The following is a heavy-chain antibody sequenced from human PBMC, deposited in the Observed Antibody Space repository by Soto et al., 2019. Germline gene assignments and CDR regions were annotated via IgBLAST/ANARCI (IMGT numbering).Heavy chain of an antibody. Sequence: EVQLVQSGAEVKKPGESLRISCKGSGYSFTSYWISWVRQMPGKGLEWMGRIDPSDSYTNYSPSFQGHVTISADKSISTAYLQWSSLKASDTAMYYCASEGRTIFGVVNYYGMDVWGQGTTVTVSS. J-gene: IGHJ6*02. CDR1: GYSFTSYW. D-gene: IGHD3-3*01. V-gene: IGHV5-10-1*03. CDR2: IDPSDSYT. CDR3: ASEGRTIFGVVNYYGMDV.